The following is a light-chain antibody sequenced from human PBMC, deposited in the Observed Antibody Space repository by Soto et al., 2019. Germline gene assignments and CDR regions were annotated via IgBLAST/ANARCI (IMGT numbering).Light chain of an antibody. Sequence: DIQMTQSPSSLSASVGGRVTITCRASQSISIHLNWYQQKPGKAPNLLIYGASSLKSGVPARFRGSGSGTDFTLTISSLQPEDFAIYYCQQTYTTPEITVGQGTRLEIK. CDR1: QSISIH. CDR3: QQTYTTPEIT. J-gene: IGKJ5*01. CDR2: GAS. V-gene: IGKV1-39*01.